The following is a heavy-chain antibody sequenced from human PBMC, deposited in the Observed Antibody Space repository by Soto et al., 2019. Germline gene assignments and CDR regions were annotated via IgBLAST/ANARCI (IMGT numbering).Heavy chain of an antibody. CDR1: GASITNNNW. Sequence: QVQLQESGPGLVKPSGTLSLTCAVSGASITNNNWWSWVRQTPAKGLEWIGEIYRDGRTNYNPSLRSRLSISMDRSKNQLSLELNFVTAADTAIYYCARDRPGDYPPFFDYWGQGTLVTVS. V-gene: IGHV4-4*02. CDR3: ARDRPGDYPPFFDY. CDR2: IYRDGRT. J-gene: IGHJ4*02. D-gene: IGHD4-17*01.